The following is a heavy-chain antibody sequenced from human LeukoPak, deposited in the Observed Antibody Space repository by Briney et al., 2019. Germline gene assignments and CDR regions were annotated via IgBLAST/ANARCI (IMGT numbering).Heavy chain of an antibody. Sequence: GGSLRLSCAASGFTFSSYSMNWVRQAPGKGLEWVANIKQDGSEKYYVDSVKGRFTISRDNAKNSLYLQMNSLRAEDTAVYYCARSVGIVFFDYWGQGTLVTVSS. CDR1: GFTFSSYS. CDR3: ARSVGIVFFDY. D-gene: IGHD2/OR15-2a*01. V-gene: IGHV3-7*01. CDR2: IKQDGSEK. J-gene: IGHJ4*02.